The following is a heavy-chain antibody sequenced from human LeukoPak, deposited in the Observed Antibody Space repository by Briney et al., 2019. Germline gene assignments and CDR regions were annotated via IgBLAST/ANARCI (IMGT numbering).Heavy chain of an antibody. D-gene: IGHD6-13*01. V-gene: IGHV5-51*01. CDR1: GYSFTSYW. J-gene: IGHJ4*02. CDR3: ARRSYSSSWYYFDY. Sequence: GESLKISCKASGYSFTSYWISWVRQMPGKGLEWMGIIYPGDSDTRYSPSFQGQVTISADKSISTAYLQWSSLKASDTAMYYCARRSYSSSWYYFDYWGQGTLVTVSS. CDR2: IYPGDSDT.